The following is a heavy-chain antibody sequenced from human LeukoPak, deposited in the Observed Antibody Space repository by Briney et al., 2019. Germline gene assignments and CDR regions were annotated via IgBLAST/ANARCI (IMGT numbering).Heavy chain of an antibody. CDR2: MYYSGCT. V-gene: IGHV4-59*12. J-gene: IGHJ4*02. Sequence: SEALSLTCTVSGGSFSSYYWSWIRQPPGKGLEWIGYMYYSGCTNYSPSLKSRVTISVDTSKSKFSLMLTSVTAADTAVYYCSRGGGYSYGHSLSFDHWGQGTLVTVSS. D-gene: IGHD5-18*01. CDR3: SRGGGYSYGHSLSFDH. CDR1: GGSFSSYY.